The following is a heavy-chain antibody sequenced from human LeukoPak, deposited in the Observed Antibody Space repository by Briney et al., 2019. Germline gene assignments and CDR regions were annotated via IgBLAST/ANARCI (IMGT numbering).Heavy chain of an antibody. CDR2: IWYDGSNK. J-gene: IGHJ4*02. CDR3: ARSCQPLLSEVDY. Sequence: GGSLRFSCAASGFTFSSYGMHWVRQAPGKGLEWVAVIWYDGSNKYYADSVKGRFTISRDNSKNTLYLQMNSLRAEDTAVYYCARSCQPLLSEVDYWGQGTLVTVSS. CDR1: GFTFSSYG. D-gene: IGHD2-21*02. V-gene: IGHV3-33*01.